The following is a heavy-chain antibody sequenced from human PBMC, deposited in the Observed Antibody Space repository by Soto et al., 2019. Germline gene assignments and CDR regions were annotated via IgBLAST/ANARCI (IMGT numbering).Heavy chain of an antibody. J-gene: IGHJ6*02. CDR2: IWYDGSNK. D-gene: IGHD5-18*01. V-gene: IGHV3-33*01. CDR1: GFTFSSYG. Sequence: QVQLVESGGGVVQPGRSLRLSCAASGFTFSSYGMHWVRQAPGKGLEWVAVIWYDGSNKYYADSVKGRFTISRDNSKNTLYLQMNSLRAEDTGVYYCARGGDTAMVDYGMDVWGQGTTVTVSS. CDR3: ARGGDTAMVDYGMDV.